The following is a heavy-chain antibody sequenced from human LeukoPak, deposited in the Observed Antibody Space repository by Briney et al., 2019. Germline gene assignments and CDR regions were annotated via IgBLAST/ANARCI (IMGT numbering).Heavy chain of an antibody. CDR2: IHYSGST. V-gene: IGHV4-59*08. CDR1: GGSISGYY. D-gene: IGHD5-18*01. CDR3: AGLHSDTPMAPHWVDP. J-gene: IGHJ5*02. Sequence: PSETLSLTCTVSGGSISGYYWSWIRQPPGQGLEWIGYIHYSGSTDYNPSLTSRVTISVDTSKNQFSLKLSSVTAADTAVYYCAGLHSDTPMAPHWVDPWGQGTLVSVSS.